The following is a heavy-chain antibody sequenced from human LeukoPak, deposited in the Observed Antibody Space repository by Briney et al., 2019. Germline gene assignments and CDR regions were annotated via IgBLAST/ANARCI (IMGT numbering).Heavy chain of an antibody. CDR1: GGTFSSYA. J-gene: IGHJ6*03. D-gene: IGHD3-16*02. Sequence: SVKVSCKASGGTFSSYAISWVRQAPGQGLEWMGGIIPIFGTANYAQKFQGRVTITADKSTSTAYMELSSLRSEDTAVYYCATFMGLSGYYYYYYMDVWGKGTTVTVSS. CDR3: ATFMGLSGYYYYYYMDV. CDR2: IIPIFGTA. V-gene: IGHV1-69*06.